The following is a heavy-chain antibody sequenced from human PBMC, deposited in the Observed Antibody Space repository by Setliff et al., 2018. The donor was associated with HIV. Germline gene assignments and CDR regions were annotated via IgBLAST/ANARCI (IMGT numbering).Heavy chain of an antibody. CDR1: GFTFGDYV. CDR2: IRGKAYGGTT. D-gene: IGHD1-26*01. CDR3: TRCFGSYLPIMDY. J-gene: IGHJ4*02. Sequence: GGSLRLSCTASGFTFGDYVMSWVRQAPGKGLEWVGFIRGKAYGGTTEYAASVKGRFTVSRDDSKSIAYLQMNSLKTEDTAMYYCTRCFGSYLPIMDYWGQGTLVTVSS. V-gene: IGHV3-49*04.